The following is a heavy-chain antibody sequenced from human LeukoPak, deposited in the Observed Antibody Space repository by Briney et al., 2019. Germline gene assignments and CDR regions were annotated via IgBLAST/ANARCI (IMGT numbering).Heavy chain of an antibody. Sequence: GGSLRLFCAASGFTFSSYSMNWVRQAPGKGLEWVSSISSSSSYIYYADSVKGRFTISRDNAKNSLYLQMNSLRAEDTAVYYCAKGGSSGPPRDYFDYWGQGTLVTVSS. CDR2: ISSSSSYI. V-gene: IGHV3-21*04. CDR3: AKGGSSGPPRDYFDY. J-gene: IGHJ4*02. CDR1: GFTFSSYS. D-gene: IGHD6-19*01.